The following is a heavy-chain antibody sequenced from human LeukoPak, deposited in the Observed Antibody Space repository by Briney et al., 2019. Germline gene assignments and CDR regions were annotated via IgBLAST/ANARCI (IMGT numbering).Heavy chain of an antibody. J-gene: IGHJ2*01. Sequence: SETLSLTCNVSGGSISNSTDYWGWIRQPPGKGLEWISTFFYSGSTYYNPSLKSRVTISLDTSKNQFSLKLSSVSAADTAVYYCARDRIITRIVGFNQGYFDLWGRGTLVTVSS. D-gene: IGHD3-22*01. CDR2: FFYSGST. CDR1: GGSISNSTDY. CDR3: ARDRIITRIVGFNQGYFDL. V-gene: IGHV4-39*07.